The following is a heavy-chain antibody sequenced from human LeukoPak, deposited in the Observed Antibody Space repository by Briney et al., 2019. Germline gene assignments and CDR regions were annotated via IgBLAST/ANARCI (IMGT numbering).Heavy chain of an antibody. D-gene: IGHD3-22*01. CDR2: IRYDGSNK. J-gene: IGHJ3*02. Sequence: GGSLRLSCAASGFTFSSYGMHWVRQAPGKGLEWVAFIRYDGSNKYYADSVKGRFTISKDNSKTTLYLQMTRLRAENTACYYGXXXXXXXDSSGDDAFDIWGQGTTVTVSS. V-gene: IGHV3-30*02. CDR1: GFTFSSYG. CDR3: XXXXXXXDSSGDDAFDI.